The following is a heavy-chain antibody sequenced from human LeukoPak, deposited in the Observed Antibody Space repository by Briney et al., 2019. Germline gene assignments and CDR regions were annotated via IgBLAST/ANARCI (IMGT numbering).Heavy chain of an antibody. Sequence: GASVKVSCKASGYTFTGYYMHWVRQAPGQGLEWMGWINPNSGGTNYAQKFQGWVTMTRDTSISTAYMELSRLRSDDTAVNYCARGSGASHYAFDIWGQGTMVTVSS. D-gene: IGHD2-2*01. V-gene: IGHV1-2*04. J-gene: IGHJ3*02. CDR3: ARGSGASHYAFDI. CDR2: INPNSGGT. CDR1: GYTFTGYY.